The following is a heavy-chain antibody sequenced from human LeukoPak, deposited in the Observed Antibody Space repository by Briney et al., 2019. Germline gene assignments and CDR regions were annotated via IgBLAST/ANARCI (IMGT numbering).Heavy chain of an antibody. Sequence: SETLSLTCTVSLDSTTSNFRSWVRQPPGKGLEGIGELHRSGSPSYNPSLHSRVTISIDSSRNQIALELYSVTAADTDVSYCAREILGGFNPGAYWGQGTLVTVSS. D-gene: IGHD1-14*01. J-gene: IGHJ4*02. V-gene: IGHV4-4*02. CDR2: LHRSGSP. CDR1: LDSTTSNF. CDR3: AREILGGFNPGAY.